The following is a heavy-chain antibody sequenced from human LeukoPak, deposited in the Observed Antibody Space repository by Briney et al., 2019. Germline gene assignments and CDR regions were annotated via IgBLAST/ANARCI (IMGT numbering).Heavy chain of an antibody. J-gene: IGHJ4*02. D-gene: IGHD3-22*01. CDR2: ISGSGGST. Sequence: GGSLRLSCAVSGFSLTSKAISWVRQAPGNGLEWVSAISGSGGSTYYADSVKGRFTISRDNSKNTLYLQMNSLRAEDTAVYCCANSWWLFPLGYWGQGTLVTVSS. V-gene: IGHV3-23*01. CDR3: ANSWWLFPLGY. CDR1: GFSLTSKA.